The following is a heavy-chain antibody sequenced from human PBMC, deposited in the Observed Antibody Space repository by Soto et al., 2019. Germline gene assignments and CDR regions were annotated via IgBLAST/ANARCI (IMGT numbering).Heavy chain of an antibody. CDR2: IYYSGST. D-gene: IGHD5-12*01. V-gene: IGHV4-59*01. CDR3: ARGAGNWGYDYRNWFDP. Sequence: PSETLSLTCTVSGGSISSYYWSWIRQPPGKGLEWIGYIYYSGSTNYNPSLKSRVTISVDTSKNQFSLKLSSVTAADTAVYYCARGAGNWGYDYRNWFDPWGQGTLVTVSS. J-gene: IGHJ5*02. CDR1: GGSISSYY.